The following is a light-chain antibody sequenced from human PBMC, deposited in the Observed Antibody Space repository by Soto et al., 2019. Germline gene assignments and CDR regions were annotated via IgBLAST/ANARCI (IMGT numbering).Light chain of an antibody. CDR3: QQYNSYPLT. Sequence: EIVLTQSPGTLSLSPGERATLSCRTSQSVRSSHLAWYQQKPGQAPRLLIYGASSRATGIPDRFSGSGSGTEFTLTISGLQPDDFATYYCQQYNSYPLTFGRGTKVEIK. CDR2: GAS. V-gene: IGKV3-20*01. CDR1: QSVRSSH. J-gene: IGKJ4*01.